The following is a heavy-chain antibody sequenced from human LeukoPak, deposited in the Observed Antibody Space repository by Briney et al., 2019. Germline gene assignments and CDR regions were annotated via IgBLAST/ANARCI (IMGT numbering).Heavy chain of an antibody. CDR1: GFTFSSYG. D-gene: IGHD4-17*01. J-gene: IGHJ5*02. Sequence: GGSLRLSCAASGFTFSSYGMHWVRQAPGKGLEWVAVISYDGSNKYYADSVKGRFTISRDNAKNSLYLQMNSLRAEDTALYYCARDRYGDNDNWFDPRGQGTLVTVSS. V-gene: IGHV3-30*03. CDR2: ISYDGSNK. CDR3: ARDRYGDNDNWFDP.